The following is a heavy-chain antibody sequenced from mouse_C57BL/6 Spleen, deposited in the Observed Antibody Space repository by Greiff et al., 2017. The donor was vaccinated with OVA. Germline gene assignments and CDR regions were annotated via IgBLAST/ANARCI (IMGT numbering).Heavy chain of an antibody. CDR1: GFTFSSYA. CDR3: ARAAPYYGSSYGFAY. J-gene: IGHJ3*01. CDR2: ISDGGSYT. Sequence: EVQLQESGGGLVKPGGSLKLSCAASGFTFSSYAMSWVRQTPEKRLEWVATISDGGSYTYYPDNVKGRFTISRDNAKNNLYLQMSHLKSEDTAMYYCARAAPYYGSSYGFAYWGQGTLVTVSA. V-gene: IGHV5-4*01. D-gene: IGHD1-1*01.